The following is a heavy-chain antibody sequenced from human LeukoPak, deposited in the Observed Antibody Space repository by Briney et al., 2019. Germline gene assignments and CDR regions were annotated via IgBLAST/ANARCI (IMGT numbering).Heavy chain of an antibody. Sequence: AGGSLRLSCAASGFTFSSYAMSWVRQAPGKGLEWVSAISGSGGSTFYADSVKGRFTISRDNSKNTLYLQMNSLRAEDTAVYYCAKGTGIVVPAAIPDYWGQGTLVTVSS. D-gene: IGHD2-2*01. J-gene: IGHJ4*02. V-gene: IGHV3-23*01. CDR3: AKGTGIVVPAAIPDY. CDR2: ISGSGGST. CDR1: GFTFSSYA.